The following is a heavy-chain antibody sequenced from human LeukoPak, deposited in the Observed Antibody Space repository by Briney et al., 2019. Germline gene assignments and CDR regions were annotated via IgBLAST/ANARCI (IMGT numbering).Heavy chain of an antibody. J-gene: IGHJ4*02. CDR2: ISVSSRYI. D-gene: IGHD3-10*01. V-gene: IGHV3-21*01. CDR3: ARDMKGYYGSVSYYKPVDY. Sequence: PGGTLRLSSAGSGFTFLSYSMNWVRQAPGKGLEWVSSISVSSRYISYADSVKGRFTISRDNAKNSLYLPMNSLRAEDTAVYYCARDMKGYYGSVSYYKPVDYWGQGTLVTVSS. CDR1: GFTFLSYS.